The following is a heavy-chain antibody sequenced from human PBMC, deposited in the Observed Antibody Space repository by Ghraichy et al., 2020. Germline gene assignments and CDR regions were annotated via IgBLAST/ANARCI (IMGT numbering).Heavy chain of an antibody. CDR3: ARVDNGGTTFDP. D-gene: IGHD4-23*01. V-gene: IGHV4-38-2*02. Sequence: SETLSLTCTVSGYSISSGYYWGWIRQPPGKGLEWIGSIYHSGSTYYNPSLKSRVTISVDTSKNQFSLKLSSVTAADTAVYYCARVDNGGTTFDPWGQGTLVTVSS. CDR1: GYSISSGYY. CDR2: IYHSGST. J-gene: IGHJ5*02.